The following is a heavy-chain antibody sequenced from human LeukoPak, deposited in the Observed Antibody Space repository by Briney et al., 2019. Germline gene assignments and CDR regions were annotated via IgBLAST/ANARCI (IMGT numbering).Heavy chain of an antibody. V-gene: IGHV3-48*01. D-gene: IGHD2-15*01. Sequence: GGSLRLSCAASGFTFTSYSMNWVRQAPGKGLEWVSYIRSSSSTRYYADSVKGRFTISRVNAKNSLYLQMNSLRAEDTAVYYCARDRELGSYCSGGSCYGVPDDYWGQGTLVTVSS. CDR3: ARDRELGSYCSGGSCYGVPDDY. J-gene: IGHJ4*02. CDR1: GFTFTSYS. CDR2: IRSSSSTR.